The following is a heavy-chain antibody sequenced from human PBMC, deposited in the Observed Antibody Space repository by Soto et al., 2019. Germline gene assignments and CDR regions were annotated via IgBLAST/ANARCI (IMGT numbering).Heavy chain of an antibody. CDR3: ARSSGGNFGIIIEGTNWFAP. V-gene: IGHV1-46*01. J-gene: IGHJ5*02. CDR2: INPHGGST. Sequence: QLVQSGGEVKQPGASVKVSCKAPRDTFTSYYINWVRQAPGQGLEWMGVINPHGGSTAYAQKFKGRVTLTRDTSASTVYMEVSRLTSGGAGVEGGARSSGGNFGIIIEGTNWFAPWGQGTLVTVSS. CDR1: RDTFTSYY. D-gene: IGHD1-26*01.